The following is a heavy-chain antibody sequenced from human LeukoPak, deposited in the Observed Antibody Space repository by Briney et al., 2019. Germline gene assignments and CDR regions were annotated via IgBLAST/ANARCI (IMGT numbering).Heavy chain of an antibody. CDR1: GGSFSGYY. CDR3: ARGTRDFDY. J-gene: IGHJ4*02. V-gene: IGHV4-34*01. CDR2: INHSGST. Sequence: KPSEILSLTCAVYGGSFSGYYWSWIRQPPGKGLEWIGEINHSGSTNYNPSLKSRVTISVDTSKNQFSLKLSSVTAADTAVYYCARGTRDFDYWGQGTLVTVSS.